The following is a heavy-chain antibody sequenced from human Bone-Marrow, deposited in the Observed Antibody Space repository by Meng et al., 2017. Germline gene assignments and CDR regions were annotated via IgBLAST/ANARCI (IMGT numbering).Heavy chain of an antibody. CDR1: GGSFSGYY. CDR3: ARAFYDSSGYYYYGMDV. V-gene: IGHV4-34*01. CDR2: INHSGST. J-gene: IGHJ6*02. D-gene: IGHD3-22*01. Sequence: SETLSLTCAVYGGSFSGYYWSWIRQPPGKGLEWIGEINHSGSTNYNPSLKSRVTISVDTSKNQFSLKLSSVTAVDTAVYYCARAFYDSSGYYYYGMDVWGQGTTVTVSS.